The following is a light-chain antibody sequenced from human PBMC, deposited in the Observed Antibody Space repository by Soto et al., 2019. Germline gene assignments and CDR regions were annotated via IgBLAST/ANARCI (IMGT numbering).Light chain of an antibody. V-gene: IGLV6-57*04. CDR3: QSYYSSNLV. J-gene: IGLJ2*01. Sequence: NFMLTQPHSVSESPGKTVTISCTRSSGSIASNYVQWYQQSPGSAPTTVIYEDNQRPSGVPDRFSGSIDSSSNSASLTISGLKTEDEADYYCQSYYSSNLVFGGGTKLTVL. CDR2: EDN. CDR1: SGSIASNY.